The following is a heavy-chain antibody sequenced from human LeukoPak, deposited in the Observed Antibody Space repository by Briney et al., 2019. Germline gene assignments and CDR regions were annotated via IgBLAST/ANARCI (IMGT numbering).Heavy chain of an antibody. V-gene: IGHV1-2*02. Sequence: ASVKVSCKSSAYTFTGYYMHWVRQAPGQGLEWMGWINPNSGGTNYAQKFQGRVTMTRDTSISTAYMELSRLRSDDTAVYYCARVFARDAFDIWGQGTMVTVSS. CDR3: ARVFARDAFDI. CDR1: AYTFTGYY. J-gene: IGHJ3*02. D-gene: IGHD6-6*01. CDR2: INPNSGGT.